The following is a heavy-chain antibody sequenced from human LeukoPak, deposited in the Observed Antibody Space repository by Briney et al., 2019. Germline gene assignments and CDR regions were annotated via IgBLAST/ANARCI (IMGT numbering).Heavy chain of an antibody. V-gene: IGHV4-34*01. J-gene: IGHJ3*02. Sequence: SETLSLTXAVYGGSFSAYYWSWIRQPPGKGLEWIGEINHGGSTNYNPSLKSRVTISVDTSKNQFSLKLSSVTAADTAVYYCARHQQLRAAFDIWGQGTMVTVSS. CDR3: ARHQQLRAAFDI. CDR2: INHGGST. D-gene: IGHD2-2*01. CDR1: GGSFSAYY.